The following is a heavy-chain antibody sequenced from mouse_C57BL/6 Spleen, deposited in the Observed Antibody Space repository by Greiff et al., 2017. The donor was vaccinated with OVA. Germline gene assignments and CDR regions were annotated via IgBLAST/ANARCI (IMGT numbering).Heavy chain of an antibody. D-gene: IGHD2-2*01. V-gene: IGHV5-16*01. Sequence: EVMLVESEGGLVQPGSSMKLSCTASGFTFSDYYMAWVRQVPEKGLEWVANINYDGSSTYYLDSLKSRFIISRDNAKNILYLQMSSLKSEDTATYYCARGEGMVTDWYFDVWGTGTTVTVSS. CDR2: INYDGSST. CDR1: GFTFSDYY. J-gene: IGHJ1*03. CDR3: ARGEGMVTDWYFDV.